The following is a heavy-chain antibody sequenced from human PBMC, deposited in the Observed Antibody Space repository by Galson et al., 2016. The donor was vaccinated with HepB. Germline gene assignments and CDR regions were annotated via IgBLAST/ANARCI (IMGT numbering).Heavy chain of an antibody. Sequence: SLRLSCATSGFTFSTYGMTWVRQAPGKGLEWVASISGSGGPTYYADSVKGRFIISRDNSRSTLYLQVNSRRTEDTAVYYCAKDRSPNTMLRGIMGWFAPWGQGTLVTFSS. CDR1: GFTFSTYG. J-gene: IGHJ5*02. V-gene: IGHV3-23*01. D-gene: IGHD3-10*01. CDR3: AKDRSPNTMLRGIMGWFAP. CDR2: ISGSGGPT.